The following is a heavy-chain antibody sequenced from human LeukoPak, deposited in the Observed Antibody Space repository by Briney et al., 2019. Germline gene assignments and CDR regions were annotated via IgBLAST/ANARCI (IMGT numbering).Heavy chain of an antibody. CDR3: ASAGHCANGVCRNWFGP. J-gene: IGHJ5*02. CDR1: GASMSSDGYY. CDR2: IYSGGST. V-gene: IGHV4-61*02. D-gene: IGHD2-8*01. Sequence: SGTLSLTCNVSGASMSSDGYYWNWIRQPAGKGLEWIGRIYSGGSTNYNPSLKSRVTLSVDTSKNRLSLKLSYVTAADTAVYYCASAGHCANGVCRNWFGPWGQGILVTVSS.